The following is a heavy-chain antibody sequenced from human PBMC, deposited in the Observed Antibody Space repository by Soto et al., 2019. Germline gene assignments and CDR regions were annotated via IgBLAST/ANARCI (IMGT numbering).Heavy chain of an antibody. D-gene: IGHD3-3*01. V-gene: IGHV4-30-4*01. CDR2: IYYSGST. J-gene: IGHJ3*02. CDR1: AGSISSGDYY. CDR3: ARENKYYDFWSGQYPDAFDI. Sequence: SEPLSLTWSVSAGSISSGDYYLSWIRQPPGKGLERIGYIYYSGSTYYNPSLKSRVTISVDTSKNQFSLKLSSVTAADTAVYYCARENKYYDFWSGQYPDAFDIWGQGTMVTLSS.